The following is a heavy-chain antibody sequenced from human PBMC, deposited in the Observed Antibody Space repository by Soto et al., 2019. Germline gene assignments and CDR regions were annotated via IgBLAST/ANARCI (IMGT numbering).Heavy chain of an antibody. CDR3: ARAVVLTGYYYFDY. CDR1: GGSISSGGYY. D-gene: IGHD3-9*01. J-gene: IGHJ4*02. Sequence: SETLSLTCSVSGGSISSGGYYWGWIRQPPGKGLEWIGNDYYGGSTYYNPSLKSRVTISVDTSKSPFSLKLSSVTAADTAVYYCARAVVLTGYYYFDYWGPGILVPVSS. V-gene: IGHV4-39*01. CDR2: DYYGGST.